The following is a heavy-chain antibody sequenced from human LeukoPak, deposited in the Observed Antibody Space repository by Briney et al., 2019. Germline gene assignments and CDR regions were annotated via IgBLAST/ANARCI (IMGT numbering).Heavy chain of an antibody. CDR3: ARADMSEGTSHFDY. D-gene: IGHD1-7*01. V-gene: IGHV1-18*01. Sequence: ASVKVYCKASGYTFTSYGISWVRQAPGQGLEWMGWISAYNGNTNYAQKLQGRVTMTTDTSTSTAYMELRSLRSDDTAVYYCARADMSEGTSHFDYWGQGTLVTVSS. J-gene: IGHJ4*02. CDR2: ISAYNGNT. CDR1: GYTFTSYG.